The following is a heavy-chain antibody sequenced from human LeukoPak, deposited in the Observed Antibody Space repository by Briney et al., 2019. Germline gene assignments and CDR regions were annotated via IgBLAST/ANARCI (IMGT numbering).Heavy chain of an antibody. J-gene: IGHJ4*02. CDR2: ISYSGST. Sequence: PSETLSLTCTVSGGSISSGDYYWSWIRQPPGKGLEWIGYISYSGSTYYNPSLKSRVTISVDTSKNQFSLKLSSVTAADTAVYYCARDEAVAGLVYWGQGTLVTVSS. CDR1: GGSISSGDYY. D-gene: IGHD6-19*01. V-gene: IGHV4-30-4*08. CDR3: ARDEAVAGLVY.